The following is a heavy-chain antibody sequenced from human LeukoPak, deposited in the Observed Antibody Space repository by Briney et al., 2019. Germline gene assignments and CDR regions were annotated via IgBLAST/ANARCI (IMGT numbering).Heavy chain of an antibody. V-gene: IGHV3-74*01. Sequence: GGSLRLSCAASGFTFSSYWMHWVRHAPGKGLVWVSRINSDGSSTSYADSVKGRFTISRDNAKNTLYLQMNSLRAEDTAVYYCARAGMGGNDAFDIWGQGTMVTVSS. CDR1: GFTFSSYW. D-gene: IGHD1-26*01. CDR2: INSDGSST. J-gene: IGHJ3*02. CDR3: ARAGMGGNDAFDI.